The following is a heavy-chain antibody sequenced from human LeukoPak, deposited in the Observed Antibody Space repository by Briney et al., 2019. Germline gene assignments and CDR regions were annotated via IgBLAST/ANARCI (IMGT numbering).Heavy chain of an antibody. CDR1: GYSFSSYW. CDR2: IYPGDSDT. Sequence: GESLKISCKGSGYSFSSYWIGWVRQMPGKGLEWMGIIYPGDSDTRYSPSFEGQVTVSADKSSSTAYLQWSSLKASDTAIYYCARQLGNYRPDQWGQGTLVTVSS. CDR3: ARQLGNYRPDQ. J-gene: IGHJ4*02. D-gene: IGHD4-11*01. V-gene: IGHV5-51*01.